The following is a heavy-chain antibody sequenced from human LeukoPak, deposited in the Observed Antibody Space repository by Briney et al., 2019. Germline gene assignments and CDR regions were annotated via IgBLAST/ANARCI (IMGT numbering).Heavy chain of an antibody. Sequence: GGSLRLSCAASGFTFSSYAMHWVRQAPGKGLEYVSAISSNGGSTYYANSMKGRFTISRDNSKNTLYLQMGSLRAEDMAVYYCARERVQGSGAFDIWGQGTMVTVSS. J-gene: IGHJ3*02. CDR2: ISSNGGST. V-gene: IGHV3-64*01. D-gene: IGHD3-10*01. CDR3: ARERVQGSGAFDI. CDR1: GFTFSSYA.